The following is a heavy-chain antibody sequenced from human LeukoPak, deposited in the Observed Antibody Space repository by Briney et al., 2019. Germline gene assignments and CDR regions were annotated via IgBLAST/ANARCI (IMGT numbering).Heavy chain of an antibody. CDR2: ISSSSTII. CDR3: ARDPRGGMDY. J-gene: IGHJ4*02. Sequence: GGSLRLSCAASGFTFSSYSFNWVRQAPGEGLEWVANISSSSTIIDYADSVKGRFTISRDNAKNSLYLQMNSLRAEDTAVYYCARDPRGGMDYWGQGTLVTVSS. D-gene: IGHD3-16*01. V-gene: IGHV3-48*01. CDR1: GFTFSSYS.